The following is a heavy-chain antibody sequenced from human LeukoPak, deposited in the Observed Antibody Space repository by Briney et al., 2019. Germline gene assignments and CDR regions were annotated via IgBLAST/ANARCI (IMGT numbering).Heavy chain of an antibody. D-gene: IGHD2-15*01. CDR2: ISSSSSYI. CDR3: ARIAAVGDYYYIDV. CDR1: GFTFSSYA. Sequence: GGSLRLSCAASGFTFSSYAMHWVRQAAGKGLEWVSSISSSSSYIYYADSVKGRFTISRDNAKNSLYLQMNSLRAEDTAVYYCARIAAVGDYYYIDVWGKGTTFTVSS. V-gene: IGHV3-21*01. J-gene: IGHJ6*03.